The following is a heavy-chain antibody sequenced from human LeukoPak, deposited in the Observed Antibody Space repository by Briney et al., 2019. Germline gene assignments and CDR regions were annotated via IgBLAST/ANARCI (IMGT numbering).Heavy chain of an antibody. CDR3: ASLAVSSGWYEDY. CDR2: IKQDGSEK. V-gene: IGHV3-7*01. J-gene: IGHJ4*02. Sequence: GALRLSCAASGFTFSDFWMTWARQAPGKGLEWVANIKQDGSEKYYVDSVKGRFTISRDNAKNSLYLQMNSLRAEDTAVYYCASLAVSSGWYEDYWGQGTLVTVSA. D-gene: IGHD6-19*01. CDR1: GFTFSDFW.